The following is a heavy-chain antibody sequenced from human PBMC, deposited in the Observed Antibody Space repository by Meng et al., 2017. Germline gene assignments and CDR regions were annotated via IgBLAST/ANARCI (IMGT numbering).Heavy chain of an antibody. CDR3: ARALKLTYCSGGSCYSGYYGMDV. CDR2: ISYDGSNK. J-gene: IGHJ6*02. Sequence: GGSLRLSCAASGFTFSSYAMHWVRQAPGKGLEWVAVISYDGSNKYYADSVKGRFTISRDNSKNTLYLQMNSLRAEDTAVYYCARALKLTYCSGGSCYSGYYGMDVWGQGTTVTVSS. D-gene: IGHD2-15*01. CDR1: GFTFSSYA. V-gene: IGHV3-30*04.